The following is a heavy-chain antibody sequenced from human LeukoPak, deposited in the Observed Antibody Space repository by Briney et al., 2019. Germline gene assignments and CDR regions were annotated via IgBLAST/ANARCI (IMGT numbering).Heavy chain of an antibody. J-gene: IGHJ4*02. D-gene: IGHD6-13*01. CDR2: IYTSGST. Sequence: SETLSLTCSVSGDSISSGNYYWAWIRQPPGKGLEWIGRIYTSGSTNYNPSLKSRVTISVDTSKNQFSLKLSSVTAADTAVYYCARGGGIAAAGMLVDYWGQGTLVTVSS. V-gene: IGHV4-61*02. CDR3: ARGGGIAAAGMLVDY. CDR1: GDSISSGNYY.